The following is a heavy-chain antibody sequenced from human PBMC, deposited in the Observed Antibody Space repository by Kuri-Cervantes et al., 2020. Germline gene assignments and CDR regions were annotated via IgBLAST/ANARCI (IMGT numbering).Heavy chain of an antibody. CDR1: GYTFTSYG. CDR3: ARGLYCNGGSCYFGYYYYYGMDV. V-gene: IGHV1-18*01. D-gene: IGHD2-15*01. Sequence: ASVKVSCKASGYTFTSYGISWVRQAPGQGLEWMGWISAYNGNTNYAQKLQGRVTMTTDTSTSTAYMELRSLRSDDTAVYYCARGLYCNGGSCYFGYYYYYGMDVWGQGTTVTVSS. CDR2: ISAYNGNT. J-gene: IGHJ6*02.